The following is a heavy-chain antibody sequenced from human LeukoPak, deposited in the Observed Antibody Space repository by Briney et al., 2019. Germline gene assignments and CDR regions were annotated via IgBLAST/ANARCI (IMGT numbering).Heavy chain of an antibody. J-gene: IGHJ3*02. D-gene: IGHD3-10*01. CDR2: IDNSGST. Sequence: SETLSLTCTVSGVSISTKYWSWIRQSPGKGLQWIGYIDNSGSTKYNPYLKSRVSISVDMSKNQCSLRLSSVTAADTALYYCARLTGSAIWGQGTMVTVSS. V-gene: IGHV4-4*08. CDR3: ARLTGSAI. CDR1: GVSISTKY.